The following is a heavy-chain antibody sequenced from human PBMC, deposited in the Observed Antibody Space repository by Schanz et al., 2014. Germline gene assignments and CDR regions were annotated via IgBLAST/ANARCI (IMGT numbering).Heavy chain of an antibody. CDR3: AREVGLYDRGWFDP. Sequence: QVQLVQSGAEVKKPGSSMKVSCKASGGTFSSDTFSWVRQAPGQGLEWMGRIVPIAGITNYAQRFQGRVTITADKSSDTAYMELSSLTSEDTAVYYCAREVGLYDRGWFDPWGQGTLVTVSS. J-gene: IGHJ5*02. D-gene: IGHD3-22*01. CDR2: IVPIAGIT. V-gene: IGHV1-69*08. CDR1: GGTFSSDT.